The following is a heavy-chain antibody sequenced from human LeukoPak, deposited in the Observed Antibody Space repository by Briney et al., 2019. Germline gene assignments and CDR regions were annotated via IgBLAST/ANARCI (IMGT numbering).Heavy chain of an antibody. D-gene: IGHD3-16*01. V-gene: IGHV3-23*01. CDR1: GFTFNSYA. CDR3: AKRGGYENMAAFDY. Sequence: GGSLRLSCAASGFTFNSYAMSWVRQAPGKGLEWASAISPGGSDTYYADSVRGRFTISRDNSKNTLYLQMSSLRAEDSAVYYCAKRGGYENMAAFDYWGQGTLVTVSS. CDR2: ISPGGSDT. J-gene: IGHJ4*02.